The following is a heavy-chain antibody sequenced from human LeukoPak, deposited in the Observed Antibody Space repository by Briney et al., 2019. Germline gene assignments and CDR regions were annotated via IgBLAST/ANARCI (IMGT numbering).Heavy chain of an antibody. CDR1: GFTFSSYA. V-gene: IGHV3-23*01. CDR2: ISGSGGST. CDR3: AKDEGRAPHLVVVVAGAIDY. J-gene: IGHJ4*02. Sequence: GGSLRLSCAASGFTFSSYAMSWVRQAPGKELEWVSAISGSGGSTYYADSVKGRFTISRDNSKNTLYLQMNSLRAEDTAVYYCAKDEGRAPHLVVVVAGAIDYWGQGTLVTVSS. D-gene: IGHD2-15*01.